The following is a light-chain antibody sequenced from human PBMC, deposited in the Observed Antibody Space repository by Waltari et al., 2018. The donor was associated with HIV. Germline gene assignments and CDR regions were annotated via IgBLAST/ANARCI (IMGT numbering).Light chain of an antibody. J-gene: IGKJ1*01. CDR3: LQDYDYPRT. Sequence: AIQITHFLSSLSASVCERVTITCRASQGIRNDLAWYQQRPGRAPKLLIFDAATLQRAVPSRFSGRGSGTEFTLTISSLQTEDFATYFCLQDYDYPRTFGQGTKVELK. CDR1: QGIRND. CDR2: DAA. V-gene: IGKV1-6*01.